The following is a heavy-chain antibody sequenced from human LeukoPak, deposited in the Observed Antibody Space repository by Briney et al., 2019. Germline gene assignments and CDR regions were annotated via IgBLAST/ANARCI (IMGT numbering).Heavy chain of an antibody. Sequence: GGSLRLSCTASGFTFGDYAMNWVRQAPGKGLEWVSYISSSSSTIYYADSVKGRFTISRDNAKNPLYLQMNSLRAEDTAVYYCAREVVAAGRSWFDPWGQGTLVTVSS. CDR2: ISSSSSTI. CDR1: GFTFGDYA. J-gene: IGHJ5*02. V-gene: IGHV3-48*01. D-gene: IGHD2-15*01. CDR3: AREVVAAGRSWFDP.